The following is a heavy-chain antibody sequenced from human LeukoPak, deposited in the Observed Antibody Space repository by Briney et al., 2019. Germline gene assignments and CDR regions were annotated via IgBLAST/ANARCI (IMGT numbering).Heavy chain of an antibody. CDR2: IYSGGST. CDR3: ARVLSRNYYDSSGYTHNWFDP. J-gene: IGHJ5*02. V-gene: IGHV3-53*05. CDR1: GFTVSSNY. Sequence: GSLRLSCAASGFTVSSNYMSWVRQAPGKGLEWVSIIYSGGSTYYADSVKGRFTISRDNSKNTLYLQMNSLRAEDTAVYYCARVLSRNYYDSSGYTHNWFDPWGQGTLVTVSS. D-gene: IGHD3-22*01.